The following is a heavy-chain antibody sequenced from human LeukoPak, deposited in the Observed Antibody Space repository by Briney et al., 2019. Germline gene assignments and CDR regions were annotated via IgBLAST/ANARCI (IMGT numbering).Heavy chain of an antibody. V-gene: IGHV4-59*11. CDR2: MYYSGNS. D-gene: IGHD6-25*01. CDR1: GASIRSHY. Sequence: PSETLSLTCTVSGASIRSHYWSWIRQPPGKGLEWIGYMYYSGNSNYNPALKSRVTISVDTSKNQFSLKLSSVTAADTAVYYCARDPAATNWFDPWGQGTLATVSS. CDR3: ARDPAATNWFDP. J-gene: IGHJ5*02.